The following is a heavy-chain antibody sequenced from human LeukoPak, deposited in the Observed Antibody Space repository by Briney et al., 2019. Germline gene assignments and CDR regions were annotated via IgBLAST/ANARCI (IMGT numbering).Heavy chain of an antibody. D-gene: IGHD3-10*01. V-gene: IGHV3-30-3*01. CDR1: GFTFSSYA. Sequence: GGSLRLSCAASGFTFSSYAMHWVRQAPGKGLEWVAVISYDGNNKYYADSVKGRFTISRDNSKNTLYLQMNSLRAEDTAVYYCARESYYGSGSLDKTLRARYFDLWGRGTLVTVSS. CDR2: ISYDGNNK. CDR3: ARESYYGSGSLDKTLRARYFDL. J-gene: IGHJ2*01.